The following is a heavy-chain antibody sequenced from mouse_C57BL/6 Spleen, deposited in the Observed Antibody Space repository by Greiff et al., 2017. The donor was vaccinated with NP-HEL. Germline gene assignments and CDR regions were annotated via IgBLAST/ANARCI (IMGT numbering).Heavy chain of an antibody. CDR3: ARSGGYDWFAY. D-gene: IGHD2-2*01. CDR2: IYPRARST. J-gene: IGHJ3*01. V-gene: IGHV1-78*01. CDR1: GYTFTDHT. Sequence: QVQLQHSDAELVKPGASVKISCKVSGYTFTDHTIHWMKQRPEQGLDWIGYIYPRARSTKYNEKFKGKATLTADKSSSTAYMQLNSLTSEDSAVYFCARSGGYDWFAYWGQGTLVTVSA.